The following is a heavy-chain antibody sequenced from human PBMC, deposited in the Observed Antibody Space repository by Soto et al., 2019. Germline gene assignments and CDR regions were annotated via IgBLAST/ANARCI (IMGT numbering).Heavy chain of an antibody. CDR3: ARRGYYFGSGSFFDS. CDR2: IYHSGNT. Sequence: QVQLQESGPGLVKPSGTLSLTCAVSGSTLYSTHWWSWVRQPPGKGLEWIGEIYHSGNTNYNPSLKSRVTLSIDTSKNQFSLHLTSVTAADTAVYYCARRGYYFGSGSFFDSWGQGTLVTVSS. J-gene: IGHJ4*02. V-gene: IGHV4-4*02. D-gene: IGHD3-10*01. CDR1: GSTLYSTHW.